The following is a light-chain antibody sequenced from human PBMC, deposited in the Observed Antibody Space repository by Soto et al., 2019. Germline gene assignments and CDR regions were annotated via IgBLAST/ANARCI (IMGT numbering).Light chain of an antibody. Sequence: QSALTQPPSASGTPGQRVTISCSGSSSNIGSNYVYWYQQLPGTAPKHLIYRNNQRPSGVPDRFSGSKSGTSASLAISGLRSEDEADYYCAAWDDNLSGRYVFGTGTKVTVL. CDR3: AAWDDNLSGRYV. J-gene: IGLJ1*01. CDR1: SSNIGSNY. V-gene: IGLV1-47*01. CDR2: RNN.